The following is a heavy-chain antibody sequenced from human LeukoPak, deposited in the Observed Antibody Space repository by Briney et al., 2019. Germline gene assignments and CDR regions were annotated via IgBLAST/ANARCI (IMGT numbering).Heavy chain of an antibody. V-gene: IGHV1-46*01. CDR3: AREGSGFGELFPGAYYYYGMDV. CDR1: GYTFTSYY. J-gene: IGHJ6*02. Sequence: ATSVTVSCKASGYTFTSYYMHWVRQAPGQGLEWMGIINPSGGSTSYAQKFQGRVTMTRDTSTSTVYMELSSLRSEDTAVYYCAREGSGFGELFPGAYYYYGMDVWGQGTTVTVSS. D-gene: IGHD3-10*01. CDR2: INPSGGST.